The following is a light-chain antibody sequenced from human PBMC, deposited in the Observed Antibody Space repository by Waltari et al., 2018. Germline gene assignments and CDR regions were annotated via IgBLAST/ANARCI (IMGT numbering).Light chain of an antibody. CDR1: SSDIGDYNF. Sequence: QSALTQPPSASGSPGQSVTISCTGTSSDIGDYNFVSWYQQHPGKAPKLMIYEVSKRPSGVPVRFSGSKSGYTASLTVSGLQAEDEAEYYCSSYGGRNNLIFGGGTKLTVL. CDR3: SSYGGRNNLI. CDR2: EVS. V-gene: IGLV2-8*01. J-gene: IGLJ2*01.